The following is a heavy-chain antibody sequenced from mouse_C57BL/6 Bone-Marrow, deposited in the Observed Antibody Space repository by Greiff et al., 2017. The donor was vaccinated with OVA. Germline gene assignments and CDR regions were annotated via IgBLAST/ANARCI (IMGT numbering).Heavy chain of an antibody. CDR3: ARLYYGSSPSDFDY. CDR2: IDPSDSYT. CDR1: GYTFTSYW. D-gene: IGHD1-1*01. J-gene: IGHJ2*01. Sequence: QVQLQQPGAELVMPGASVKLSCKASGYTFTSYWMHWVKQRPGQGLEWIGEIDPSDSYTNYNQKSKGKSTLTVDKSSSTAYMQLSSLTSEDAAVYYCARLYYGSSPSDFDYWGQGTTLTVSS. V-gene: IGHV1-69*01.